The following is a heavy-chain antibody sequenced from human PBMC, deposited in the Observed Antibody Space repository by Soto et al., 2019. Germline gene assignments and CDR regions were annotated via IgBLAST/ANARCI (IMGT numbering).Heavy chain of an antibody. CDR2: IYSGGST. J-gene: IGHJ5*01. CDR3: VREKKRYNSSWYSFAS. D-gene: IGHD6-13*01. V-gene: IGHV3-53*02. Sequence: EVQLVETGGGVIQPGGSLKLSCVVSGFTVSSNYMSWVRQAPGKGLEWVSVIYSGGSTYNADSVKGRFTISRDNSKNTLFLQMNNLRVEDTAVYYCVREKKRYNSSWYSFASWGQGTLVIVSS. CDR1: GFTVSSNY.